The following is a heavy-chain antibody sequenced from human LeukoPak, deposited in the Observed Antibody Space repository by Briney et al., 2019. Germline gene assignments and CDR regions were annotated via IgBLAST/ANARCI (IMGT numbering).Heavy chain of an antibody. J-gene: IGHJ6*02. D-gene: IGHD6-19*01. Sequence: PGGSLRLSCAASGFTFSSYAMSWVRQVPGKGLEWVSGISGSDDSTYYADSVKGRFTISRDNSKNTLYLQMNSLRAEDTAVYYCAKDSPVGIAVAGTVDYYYYGMDVWGQGTTVTVSS. CDR3: AKDSPVGIAVAGTVDYYYYGMDV. V-gene: IGHV3-23*01. CDR2: ISGSDDST. CDR1: GFTFSSYA.